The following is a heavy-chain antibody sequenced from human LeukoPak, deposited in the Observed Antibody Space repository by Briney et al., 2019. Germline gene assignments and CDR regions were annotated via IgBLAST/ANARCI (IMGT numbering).Heavy chain of an antibody. J-gene: IGHJ4*02. CDR1: GYRLTNNW. CDR3: ARLSDVYSSSPFDY. D-gene: IGHD6-13*01. Sequence: GESLKISCKISGYRLTNNWIGWVRQVPGKGLEWMGLIYPGDSDTRYSPSFQGQVTISADKSISTAYLQWSSLKASDTAMYYCARLSDVYSSSPFDYWGQGTLVTVSS. V-gene: IGHV5-51*01. CDR2: IYPGDSDT.